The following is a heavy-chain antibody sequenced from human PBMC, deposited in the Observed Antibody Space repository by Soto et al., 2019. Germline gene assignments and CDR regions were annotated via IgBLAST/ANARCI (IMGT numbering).Heavy chain of an antibody. V-gene: IGHV1-69*12. CDR1: GGTFSSYA. CDR2: IIPIFGTA. Sequence: QVQLVQSGAEVKKPGSSVKVSCKASGGTFSSYAISWVRQAPGQGLEWMGGIIPIFGTANYAQKFQGRVTITADESXXTXYXXLSSLRSEDTAVYYCARDTRISSGWYGRSSYYFDYWGQGTLVTVSS. J-gene: IGHJ4*02. D-gene: IGHD6-19*01. CDR3: ARDTRISSGWYGRSSYYFDY.